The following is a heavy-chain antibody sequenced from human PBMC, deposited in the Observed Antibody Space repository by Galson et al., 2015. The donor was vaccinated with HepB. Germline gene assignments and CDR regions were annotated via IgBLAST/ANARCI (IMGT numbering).Heavy chain of an antibody. D-gene: IGHD2-21*02. Sequence: SLRLSCAASGFTFSSYGMHWVRQAPGKGLEWVAVISYDGSNKYYADSVKGRFTISRDNSKNTLYLQMNSLRAEDTAVYYCAKGRDLVTLYGYWGQGTLVTVSS. CDR2: ISYDGSNK. J-gene: IGHJ4*02. CDR3: AKGRDLVTLYGY. CDR1: GFTFSSYG. V-gene: IGHV3-30*18.